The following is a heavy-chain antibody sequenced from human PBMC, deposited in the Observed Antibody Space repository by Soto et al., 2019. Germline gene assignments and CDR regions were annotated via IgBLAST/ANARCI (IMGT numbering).Heavy chain of an antibody. Sequence: QVQLQESGPGLVKPSGTLSLTCAVSGGSISSSNWWSWVRQPPGKGLEWIGEIYHSGSTNYNPSRKRRVTTSVAQSNNQFSLTLSSVTAADTAVYYCARGLYYYDSSGYYHYYYGMDVWGQGTTVTVSS. CDR3: ARGLYYYDSSGYYHYYYGMDV. J-gene: IGHJ6*02. D-gene: IGHD3-22*01. CDR2: IYHSGST. V-gene: IGHV4-4*02. CDR1: GGSISSSNW.